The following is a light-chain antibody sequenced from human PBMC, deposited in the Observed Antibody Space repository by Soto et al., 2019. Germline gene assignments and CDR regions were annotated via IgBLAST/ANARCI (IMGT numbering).Light chain of an antibody. V-gene: IGKV1-12*01. CDR2: GSS. Sequence: DIKISQSTSSLSASVGDSVTITCRASQGVSDWVAWYQQKPGEAPKLLIYGSSSLLSGVPSRFSGTRSGTDFTLAISSLQPEDFATYYCQQANSYPWTLRHATKV. J-gene: IGKJ1*01. CDR3: QQANSYPWT. CDR1: QGVSDW.